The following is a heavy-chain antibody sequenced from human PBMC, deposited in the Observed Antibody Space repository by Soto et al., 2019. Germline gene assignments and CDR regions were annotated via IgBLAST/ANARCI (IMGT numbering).Heavy chain of an antibody. CDR3: ARHKGSSRWYPLAY. V-gene: IGHV4-59*08. D-gene: IGHD6-13*01. CDR2: IYYSGST. J-gene: IGHJ4*02. Sequence: QVQLQESGPGLVKPSETLSLTCTVSGGSISSYYWSWIRQPPGKGLEWIGNIYYSGSTSYHPSLKTRVAISVDPSQNHFSLELNFVTAVDTAVYYCARHKGSSRWYPLAYWGQGSLVTVSP. CDR1: GGSISSYY.